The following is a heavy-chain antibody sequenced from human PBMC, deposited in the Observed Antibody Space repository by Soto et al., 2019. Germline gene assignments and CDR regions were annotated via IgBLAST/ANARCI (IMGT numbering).Heavy chain of an antibody. D-gene: IGHD5-18*01. CDR1: GYAFTGYY. CDR3: ATRYSYVHF. CDR2: INPNSGDT. J-gene: IGHJ4*02. V-gene: IGHV1-2*02. Sequence: ASVKVSGKSSGYAFTGYYIHWVRQAPGQGLEWMGWINPNSGDTNYAQKFQGRVTMTRDTSFSTAYMELSSLRSDDTAVYYCATRYSYVHFWGQGTLVTVSS.